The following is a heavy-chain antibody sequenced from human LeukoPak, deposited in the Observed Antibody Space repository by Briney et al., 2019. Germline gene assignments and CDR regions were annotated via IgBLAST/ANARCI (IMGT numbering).Heavy chain of an antibody. V-gene: IGHV3-74*01. Sequence: PGGSLRLSCAASGFSLSSYWMHWVRHTPGKGPVRVSRINSDGSSTSYADSVKGRFTISRDNAKNTLYLQMNSLRAEDTAVYYCARGNSHSFDYWGQGALVTVSS. CDR2: INSDGSST. CDR3: ARGNSHSFDY. CDR1: GFSLSSYW. J-gene: IGHJ4*02. D-gene: IGHD4-11*01.